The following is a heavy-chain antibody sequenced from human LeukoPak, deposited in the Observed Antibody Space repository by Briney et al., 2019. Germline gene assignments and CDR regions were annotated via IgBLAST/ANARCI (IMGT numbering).Heavy chain of an antibody. D-gene: IGHD3-10*01. Sequence: SETLSLTCAVSGGSNSSSNWWSWVRQPPGKGLEWIGEIYHSGSTNYNPSLKSRVTISVDKSKNQFSLKLSSVTAADTAVYYCARGGHPGGSGSPCGYWGQGTLVTVSS. CDR1: GGSNSSSNW. CDR2: IYHSGST. V-gene: IGHV4-4*02. CDR3: ARGGHPGGSGSPCGY. J-gene: IGHJ4*02.